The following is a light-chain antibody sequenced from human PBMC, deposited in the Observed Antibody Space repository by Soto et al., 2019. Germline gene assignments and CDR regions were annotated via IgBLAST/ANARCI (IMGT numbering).Light chain of an antibody. V-gene: IGKV3-11*01. CDR2: DAS. Sequence: EIVLTQSPATLSLSPGERATLSCRASQSVGIYLAWYQQKPGQALRLLIYDASKRATGIRARFSGSGSGTDFTLTISSLEPEDYAVYYCQQRSTGVTFGPGTNVDIK. CDR1: QSVGIY. J-gene: IGKJ3*01. CDR3: QQRSTGVT.